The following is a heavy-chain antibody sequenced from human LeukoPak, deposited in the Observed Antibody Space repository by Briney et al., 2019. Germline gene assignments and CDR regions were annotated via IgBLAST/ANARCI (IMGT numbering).Heavy chain of an antibody. V-gene: IGHV4-4*02. CDR1: GGSISSSNW. J-gene: IGHJ6*03. CDR2: IYHSGST. D-gene: IGHD1-7*01. Sequence: SGTLSLTCAVSGGSISSSNWWSWVRQPPGKGLEWIGEIYHSGSTNYNPSLKCRVTISVDTSKNQFSLKLSSVTAADTAVYYCARIITGTSDYMDVWGKGTTVTVSS. CDR3: ARIITGTSDYMDV.